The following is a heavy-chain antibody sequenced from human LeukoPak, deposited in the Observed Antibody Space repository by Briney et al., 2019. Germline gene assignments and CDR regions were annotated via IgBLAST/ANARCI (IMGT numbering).Heavy chain of an antibody. Sequence: GGSLRLSCAASGFTFDDYAMHWVRQAPGKGLEWVSGISWNSGSIGYADSVKGRFTISRDNAKNSLYLQMNSLRAEDMALYDCAKDIYRSSSASFDYWGQGTVVTVSS. D-gene: IGHD6-6*01. CDR2: ISWNSGSI. V-gene: IGHV3-9*03. CDR3: AKDIYRSSSASFDY. J-gene: IGHJ4*02. CDR1: GFTFDDYA.